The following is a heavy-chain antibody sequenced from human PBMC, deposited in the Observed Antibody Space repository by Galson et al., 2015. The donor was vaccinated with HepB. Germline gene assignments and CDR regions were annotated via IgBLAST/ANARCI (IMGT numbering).Heavy chain of an antibody. D-gene: IGHD2-8*02. CDR2: IKSKTDGETT. CDR1: GFTFNNAW. J-gene: IGHJ5*02. Sequence: SLRLSCAASGFTFNNAWMNWVRQAPGMGLEWVGRIKSKTDGETTDYAAPVKGRFTISRDDSKNRLYLQMNSLKTEDTAVYYCTTDVYYSTYWSWLDPRGQGTLVTVSS. V-gene: IGHV3-15*01. CDR3: TTDVYYSTYWSWLDP.